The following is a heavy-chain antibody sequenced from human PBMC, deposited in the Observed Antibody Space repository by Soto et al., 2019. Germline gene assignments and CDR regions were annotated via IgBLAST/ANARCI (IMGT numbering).Heavy chain of an antibody. CDR1: GYSFTSYW. Sequence: GESLKISCKGSGYSFTSYWIGWVRQMPGKGLEWMGIIYPGDSDTRYSPSFQGQVTISADKSISTAYLQWSSLKASDTAMYYCARTTVTTNYYYYGMDVWGQGTTVTVSS. V-gene: IGHV5-51*01. CDR2: IYPGDSDT. CDR3: ARTTVTTNYYYYGMDV. D-gene: IGHD4-4*01. J-gene: IGHJ6*02.